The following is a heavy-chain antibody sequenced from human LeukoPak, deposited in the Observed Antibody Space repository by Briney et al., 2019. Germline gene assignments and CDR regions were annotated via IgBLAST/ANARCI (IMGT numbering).Heavy chain of an antibody. V-gene: IGHV1-46*01. CDR2: INPSGGST. D-gene: IGHD2-2*01. CDR1: GYTFTSYY. J-gene: IGHJ4*02. CDR3: ARVHCSSTSCYHFDY. Sequence: GASVKVSCKASGYTFTSYYMHWVRQAPGQGLEWMGIINPSGGSTSYAQKFQGRVTMTRDMSTSTLYMELSSLRSEDTAVYYCARVHCSSTSCYHFDYWGQGTLVTVSS.